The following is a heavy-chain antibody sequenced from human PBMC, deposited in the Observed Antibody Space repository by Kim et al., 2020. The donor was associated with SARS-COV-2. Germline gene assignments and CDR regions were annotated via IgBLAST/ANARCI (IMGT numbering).Heavy chain of an antibody. Sequence: SETLSLTCAVYGGSFSGYYWSWIRQPPGKGLEWIGEINHSGSTNYNPSLKSRVTISVDTSKNQFSLKLSSVTAADTAVYYCARGYSSSWYSVHYYYYYMDVWGKGTTVTVSS. V-gene: IGHV4-34*01. D-gene: IGHD6-13*01. CDR1: GGSFSGYY. CDR2: INHSGST. J-gene: IGHJ6*03. CDR3: ARGYSSSWYSVHYYYYYMDV.